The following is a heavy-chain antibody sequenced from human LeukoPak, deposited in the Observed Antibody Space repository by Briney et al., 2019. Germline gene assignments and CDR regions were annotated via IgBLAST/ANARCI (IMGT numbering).Heavy chain of an antibody. J-gene: IGHJ5*02. V-gene: IGHV3-21*01. CDR3: ARDRYSSPLFDP. CDR1: GFTFSSYS. Sequence: GGSLRLSCAASGFTFSSYSMNWVLQAPGKGLEWVSSISSSSSYIYYADSVKGRFTISRDNAKNSLYLQMNSLRAEDTAVYYCARDRYSSPLFDPWGQGTLVTVSS. CDR2: ISSSSSYI. D-gene: IGHD6-13*01.